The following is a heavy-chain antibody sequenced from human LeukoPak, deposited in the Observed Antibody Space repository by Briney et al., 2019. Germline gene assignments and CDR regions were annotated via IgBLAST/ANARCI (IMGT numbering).Heavy chain of an antibody. CDR1: GGSISSYY. V-gene: IGHV4-59*01. J-gene: IGHJ4*02. D-gene: IGHD6-19*01. CDR3: ERERDIGSGWYY. CDR2: IYYSGST. Sequence: SETLSLTCTVSGGSISSYYWSWIRQPPGKGLEWIGYIYYSGSTNYNPSLKSRVTISVDTSKNQFSLKLSSVTAADTAVYYCERERDIGSGWYYWGQGTLVTVSS.